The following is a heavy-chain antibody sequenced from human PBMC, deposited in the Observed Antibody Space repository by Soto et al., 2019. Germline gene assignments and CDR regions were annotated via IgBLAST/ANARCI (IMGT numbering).Heavy chain of an antibody. D-gene: IGHD3-22*01. CDR1: EFTFSNYE. V-gene: IGHV3-48*03. CDR3: ARGLRNYYDRSGLHY. J-gene: IGHJ4*02. CDR2: ISYTGSTI. Sequence: PGGSLRLSCVGSEFTFSNYEMNWVRQAPGKGLEWVSYISYTGSTIYYADSVRGRFTISRDNSKNSLYLQMNSLRAEDTAVYYCARGLRNYYDRSGLHYWGQGTLVTVPS.